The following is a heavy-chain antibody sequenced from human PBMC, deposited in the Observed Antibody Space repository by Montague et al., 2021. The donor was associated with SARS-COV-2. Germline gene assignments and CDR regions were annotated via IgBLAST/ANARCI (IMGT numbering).Heavy chain of an antibody. J-gene: IGHJ4*02. D-gene: IGHD6-19*01. CDR2: ISISGST. CDR3: ARDIAVAGLFDY. Sequence: TLSLTCTASGGSISSGSYYWSWIRQPAGKGLEWIGSISISGSTNYNPSLKSRVTISVDTSKNQFSLKLSSVTAADTAVYYCARDIAVAGLFDYWGQGTLVTVSS. V-gene: IGHV4-61*02. CDR1: GGSISSGSYY.